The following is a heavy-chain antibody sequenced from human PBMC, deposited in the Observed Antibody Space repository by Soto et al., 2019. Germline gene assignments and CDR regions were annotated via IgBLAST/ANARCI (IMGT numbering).Heavy chain of an antibody. CDR2: IWHDGSNK. CDR3: ARSRPVVVYYFDY. Sequence: GGSLRLSCAASGFTFSSYGMHWVRQAPGKGLEWVAVIWHDGSNKYYADSVKGRFTISRDNSKNTLYLQMNSLRAEDTAVYYCARSRPVVVYYFDYWGQGTLVTVSS. J-gene: IGHJ4*02. CDR1: GFTFSSYG. D-gene: IGHD2-21*01. V-gene: IGHV3-33*01.